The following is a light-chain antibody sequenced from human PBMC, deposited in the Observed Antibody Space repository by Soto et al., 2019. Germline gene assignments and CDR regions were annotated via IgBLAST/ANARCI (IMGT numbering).Light chain of an antibody. V-gene: IGKV1-33*01. CDR2: DAS. J-gene: IGKJ5*01. Sequence: DIQMTQSPSSLSASVGDRVTITCQASQDIDKFLNWYQQKPGKPPKLLIDDASNLATGVPSRFRGRGSGTDFTFTISTLQPEDGATYYCQQYDDLPITFGQGTRLQIK. CDR3: QQYDDLPIT. CDR1: QDIDKF.